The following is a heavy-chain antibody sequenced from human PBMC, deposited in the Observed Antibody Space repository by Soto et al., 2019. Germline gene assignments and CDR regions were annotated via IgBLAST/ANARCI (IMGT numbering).Heavy chain of an antibody. CDR2: IYNIGST. CDR1: GGSISGYY. V-gene: IGHV4-59*01. CDR3: ARVPAC. Sequence: SETLSLTCTVSGGSISGYYWSWFRQPPGKGLEWIGYIYNIGSTNYNPSLRSRVTISIDRSKDQFSLKLSSVTAADTAVYYCARVPACWGRRTLVTVSS. D-gene: IGHD2-2*01. J-gene: IGHJ4*02.